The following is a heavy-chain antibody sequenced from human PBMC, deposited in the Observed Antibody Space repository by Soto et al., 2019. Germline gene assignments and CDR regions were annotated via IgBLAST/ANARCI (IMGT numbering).Heavy chain of an antibody. CDR3: ARGRGTAMVTSAFDP. D-gene: IGHD5-18*01. J-gene: IGHJ5*02. V-gene: IGHV1-8*01. CDR2: VNPNSGNT. Sequence: GASVKVSCKASGYTFTSYNINWVRQATGQGLEWMGWVNPNSGNTGYAQKFQGRVTMTRNTSISTAYMELSGLRSEDTAVYYCARGRGTAMVTSAFDPWGQGTLVTVSS. CDR1: GYTFTSYN.